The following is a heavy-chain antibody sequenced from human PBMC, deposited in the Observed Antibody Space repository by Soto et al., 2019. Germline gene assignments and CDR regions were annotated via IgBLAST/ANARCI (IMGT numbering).Heavy chain of an antibody. CDR2: ISSSSSTI. V-gene: IGHV3-48*02. D-gene: IGHD6-19*01. J-gene: IGHJ4*02. CDR1: GFTFSSYT. Sequence: EVQLVESGGGLVQPGGSLRLSCAASGFTFSSYTMNWVRQAPGKGLEWVSYISSSSSTIYYADSVKGRFTISRDNAKNSLSLQMNRLRDEDTAVYYCAREGGIAVAGTSGDYWGQGTRVTVSS. CDR3: AREGGIAVAGTSGDY.